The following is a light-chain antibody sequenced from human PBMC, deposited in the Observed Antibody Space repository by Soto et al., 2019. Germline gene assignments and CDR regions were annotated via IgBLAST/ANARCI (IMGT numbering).Light chain of an antibody. CDR3: SSYAGSNSVL. V-gene: IGLV2-8*01. CDR2: EVT. Sequence: QSALTQPPSASGSPGQSVTISCTGMSNDVGGYNYVSWYQQHPGKAPKLMIYEVTKRPSGVPDRFSGSKSGNTASLTVSGLQAEDEADYYCSSYAGSNSVLFGGGTKLTVL. J-gene: IGLJ2*01. CDR1: SNDVGGYNY.